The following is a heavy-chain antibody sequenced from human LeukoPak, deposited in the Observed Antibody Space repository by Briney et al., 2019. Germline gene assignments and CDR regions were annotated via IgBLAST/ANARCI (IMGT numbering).Heavy chain of an antibody. Sequence: GGPLRLSCAASGFTFSSYAMHWVRQAPGKGLEYVSAISSNGGSTYYANSVKGRFTISRDNSKNTLYLQMGSLRAEDMAVYYCARGMESSSGKYYFDYWGQGTLVTVSS. D-gene: IGHD6-6*01. CDR2: ISSNGGST. V-gene: IGHV3-64*01. CDR1: GFTFSSYA. CDR3: ARGMESSSGKYYFDY. J-gene: IGHJ4*02.